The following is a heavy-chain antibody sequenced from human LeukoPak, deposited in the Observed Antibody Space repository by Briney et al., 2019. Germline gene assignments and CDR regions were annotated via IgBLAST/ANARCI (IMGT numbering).Heavy chain of an antibody. CDR3: AKDPTTVVTPYYFDY. J-gene: IGHJ4*02. V-gene: IGHV3-23*01. Sequence: GGSLRLSCAASGFTFTNYAMSWVRQAPGKGLEWVSAISGSAGSTYHADSVKGRFTIPRDNSKNTLYLQMNSLRAEDTAIYYCAKDPTTVVTPYYFDYWGQGTLVTVSS. CDR2: ISGSAGST. D-gene: IGHD4-23*01. CDR1: GFTFTNYA.